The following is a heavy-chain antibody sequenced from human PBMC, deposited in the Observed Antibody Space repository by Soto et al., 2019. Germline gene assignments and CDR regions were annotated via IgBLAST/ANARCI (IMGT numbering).Heavy chain of an antibody. V-gene: IGHV1-69*01. J-gene: IGHJ6*02. CDR3: ARGMYSSSWYDYYGMDV. D-gene: IGHD6-13*01. Sequence: QVQLVQSGAEVKKPGSSVKVSCKASGGTFSSYAISWVRQAPGHGLEWMVGIIPIFGTANYAQKFQGRVTITADESTSTAYRELCSLRSEDTAVYYCARGMYSSSWYDYYGMDVWGQGTTVTVSS. CDR2: IIPIFGTA. CDR1: GGTFSSYA.